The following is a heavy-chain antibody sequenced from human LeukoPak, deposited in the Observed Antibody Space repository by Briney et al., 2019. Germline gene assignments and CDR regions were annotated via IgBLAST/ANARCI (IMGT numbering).Heavy chain of an antibody. D-gene: IGHD4-17*01. CDR3: TTGTLTSDY. Sequence: GGSLRLSCAATGFNFNNAWMNWVRQAPGKGLEWVGRIKSKSDGGTTDNAAPVKGRFTISKDDSKNTLYLQMNSLKTEDTGIYYCTTGTLTSDYWGQGTLVTVSS. V-gene: IGHV3-15*01. CDR1: GFNFNNAW. J-gene: IGHJ4*02. CDR2: IKSKSDGGTT.